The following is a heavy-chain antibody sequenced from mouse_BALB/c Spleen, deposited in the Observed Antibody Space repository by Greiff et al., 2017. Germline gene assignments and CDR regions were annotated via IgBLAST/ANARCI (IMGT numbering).Heavy chain of an antibody. CDR1: GYTFTSYW. CDR3: ARRGPQLGRRGDY. Sequence: QVQLQQPGAELVKPGASVKLSCKASGYTFTSYWMHWVKQRPGQGLEWIGEIDPSDSYTNYNQKFKGKATLTVDKSSSTAYMQLSSLTSEDSAVYYCARRGPQLGRRGDYWGQGTTLTVSS. J-gene: IGHJ2*01. CDR2: IDPSDSYT. D-gene: IGHD4-1*02. V-gene: IGHV1-69*02.